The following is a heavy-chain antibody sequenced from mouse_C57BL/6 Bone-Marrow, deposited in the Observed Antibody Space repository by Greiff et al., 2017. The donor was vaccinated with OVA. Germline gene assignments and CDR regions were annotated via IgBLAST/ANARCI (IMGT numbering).Heavy chain of an antibody. V-gene: IGHV1-52*01. J-gene: IGHJ2*01. CDR2: IDPSDSET. D-gene: IGHD1-1*01. CDR1: GYTFTSYW. Sequence: QVQLQQPWAELVRPGSSVKLSCKASGYTFTSYWMHWVKQRPIQGLEWIGNIDPSDSETHYNQKFKDKATLTVDKSSSTAYMQLSSLTSEDSAVYYCASSYYYGTIDYWGQGTTLTVSS. CDR3: ASSYYYGTIDY.